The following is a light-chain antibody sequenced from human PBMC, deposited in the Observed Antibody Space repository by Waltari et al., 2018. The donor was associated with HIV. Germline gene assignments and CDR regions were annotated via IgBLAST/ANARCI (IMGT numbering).Light chain of an antibody. Sequence: QSALTQPASVSGSPGQSITISCPGTSSDVGGYNYVSWYQQHPGKAPKLMIYEVSNRPSGVSKRFSGSKSGNTASLTISGLQAEDEADYYCSSYTSSSPVFGGGTKLTVL. J-gene: IGLJ3*02. V-gene: IGLV2-14*01. CDR3: SSYTSSSPV. CDR1: SSDVGGYNY. CDR2: EVS.